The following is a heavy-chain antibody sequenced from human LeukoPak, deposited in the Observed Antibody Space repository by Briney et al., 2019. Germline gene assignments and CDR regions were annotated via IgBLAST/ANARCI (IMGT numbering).Heavy chain of an antibody. CDR1: GFTFSSYA. J-gene: IGHJ4*02. V-gene: IGHV3-30-3*01. Sequence: GGSLRLSCAASGFTFSSYAMHWVRQAPGKGLEWVAVISYDGSNKYYADSVKGRFTISRDNSKNTLYLQMNSLRAEDTAVYYCARDPHIVVVPAAMVGSFDYWGQGTLVTVSS. CDR2: ISYDGSNK. CDR3: ARDPHIVVVPAAMVGSFDY. D-gene: IGHD2-2*01.